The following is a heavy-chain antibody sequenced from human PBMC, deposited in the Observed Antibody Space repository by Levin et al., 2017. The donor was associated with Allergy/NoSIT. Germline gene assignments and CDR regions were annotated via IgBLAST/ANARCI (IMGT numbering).Heavy chain of an antibody. Sequence: GGSLRLSCAASGFTFSSYAMHWVRQAPGKGLEWVAVISYDGSNKYYADSVKGRFTISRDNSKNTLYLQMNSLRAEDTAVYYCLGVVVVAAPRESADGQLYYFDYWGQGTLVTVSS. J-gene: IGHJ4*02. D-gene: IGHD2-15*01. CDR3: LGVVVVAAPRESADGQLYYFDY. CDR2: ISYDGSNK. V-gene: IGHV3-30*04. CDR1: GFTFSSYA.